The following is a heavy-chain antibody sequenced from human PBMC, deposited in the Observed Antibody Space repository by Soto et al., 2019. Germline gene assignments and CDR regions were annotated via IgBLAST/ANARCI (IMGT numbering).Heavy chain of an antibody. V-gene: IGHV4-34*01. Sequence: SETLSLTCAVYGGSFSGYYWSWIRQPPGKGLEWIGEINHSGSTNYNPSLKSRVTISVDTSKNQFSLKLSSVTAADTAVYYCARARTSISRRGMDVWGQGTTVTVSS. CDR3: ARARTSISRRGMDV. CDR1: GGSFSGYY. D-gene: IGHD3-9*01. CDR2: INHSGST. J-gene: IGHJ6*02.